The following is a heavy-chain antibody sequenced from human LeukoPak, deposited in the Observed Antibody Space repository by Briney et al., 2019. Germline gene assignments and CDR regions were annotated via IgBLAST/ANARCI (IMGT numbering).Heavy chain of an antibody. CDR1: GFTFTSYD. J-gene: IGHJ6*02. D-gene: IGHD3-10*01. CDR2: MNPNSGNT. Sequence: TSVKVSCKASGFTFTSYDINWVRQAPGQGLEWMGWMNPNSGNTRYAQKVQGRITMTRDTSISTAYMELSSLRSEDTAVYYCARGPTLVRGVIMPDSVGGMDVWGQGTTVTVSS. V-gene: IGHV1-8*01. CDR3: ARGPTLVRGVIMPDSVGGMDV.